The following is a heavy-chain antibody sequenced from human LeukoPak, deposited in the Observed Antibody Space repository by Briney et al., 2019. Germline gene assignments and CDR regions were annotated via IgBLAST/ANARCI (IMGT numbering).Heavy chain of an antibody. CDR2: IYPGDSDT. D-gene: IGHD6-13*01. CDR3: AGAGAGTAVDS. V-gene: IGHV5-51*01. Sequence: GESLKISCKGSGYSFTTYWIAWVRQMPGKGLEWMGIIYPGDSDTRYSPSFQGQFTISADKSISTAYLQWSSLKASDTAIYYCAGAGAGTAVDSWGQGTLVTVAS. CDR1: GYSFTTYW. J-gene: IGHJ4*02.